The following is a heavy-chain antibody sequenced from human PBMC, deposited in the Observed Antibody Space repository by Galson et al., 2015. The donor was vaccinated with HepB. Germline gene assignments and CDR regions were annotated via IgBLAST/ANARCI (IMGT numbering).Heavy chain of an antibody. J-gene: IGHJ3*02. Sequence: SLRLSCAASGFTFSSYWMSWVRQAPGKGLEWVANIKQDGSEKYYVDSVKGRLTISRDNAKNSLYLQMNSLRAEDTAVYYFAVSYYYDSSGYYPGGFDIWGQGTMVTVSS. CDR2: IKQDGSEK. CDR3: AVSYYYDSSGYYPGGFDI. V-gene: IGHV3-7*01. D-gene: IGHD3-22*01. CDR1: GFTFSSYW.